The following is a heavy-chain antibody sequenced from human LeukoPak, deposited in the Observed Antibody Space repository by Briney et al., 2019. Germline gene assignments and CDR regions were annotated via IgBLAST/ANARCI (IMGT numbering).Heavy chain of an antibody. Sequence: SETLSLTCTVSGGSISRGGYYWSWIRQHPGRGLEWIGYIYYSGSTYYNPSLKSRLTISVDTSKNDFSLKLSSVTAADTAVYYCARVSTSGWYGFDYWGQGTLVTVSS. CDR1: GGSISRGGYY. CDR2: IYYSGST. V-gene: IGHV4-31*03. CDR3: ARVSTSGWYGFDY. J-gene: IGHJ4*02. D-gene: IGHD2-2*01.